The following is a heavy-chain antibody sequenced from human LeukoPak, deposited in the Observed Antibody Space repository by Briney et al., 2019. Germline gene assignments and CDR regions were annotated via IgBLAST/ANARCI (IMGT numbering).Heavy chain of an antibody. CDR2: ISGNGGST. D-gene: IGHD6-13*01. CDR1: GFTFSSYS. CDR3: AKWAAGRS. V-gene: IGHV3-23*01. J-gene: IGHJ4*02. Sequence: GGSLRLSCAASGFTFSSYSMSWVRQAPGKGLEWVSGISGNGGSTYCADAVKGRFTISRENSKNTLYLQMNSLRAEDTAVYYCAKWAAGRSWGQGTLVTVSS.